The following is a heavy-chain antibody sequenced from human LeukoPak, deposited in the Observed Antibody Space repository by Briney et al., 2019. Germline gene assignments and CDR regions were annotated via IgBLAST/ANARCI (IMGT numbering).Heavy chain of an antibody. CDR2: ISSSSSII. J-gene: IGHJ3*02. Sequence: GGSLRLSCAASGFTFSSYSMNWVRQAPGKGLEWVSYISSSSSIIYYADSVKGRFTISRDNAKNSLYLQMNSLRAEDTAVYYCARDPRYCSSTSCHDAFDIWGQGTMVTVSS. D-gene: IGHD2-2*01. CDR1: GFTFSSYS. CDR3: ARDPRYCSSTSCHDAFDI. V-gene: IGHV3-48*04.